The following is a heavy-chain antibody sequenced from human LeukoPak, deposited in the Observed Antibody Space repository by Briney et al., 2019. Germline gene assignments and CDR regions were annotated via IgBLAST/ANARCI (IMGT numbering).Heavy chain of an antibody. CDR2: ISSNGDNT. CDR1: GFTFSTYV. V-gene: IGHV3-64D*06. Sequence: GGSLTLSCSVSGFTFSTYVMHWVRQAPGKGLVYVSAISSNGDNTYYADSVKGRFTLSRDNSKNTLYLQMSSLRADDTAVYYCVRGTGYWGQGTLVPVSS. CDR3: VRGTGY. D-gene: IGHD6-6*01. J-gene: IGHJ4*02.